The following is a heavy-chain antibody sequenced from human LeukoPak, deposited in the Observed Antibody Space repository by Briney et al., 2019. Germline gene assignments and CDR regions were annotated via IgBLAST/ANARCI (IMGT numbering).Heavy chain of an antibody. CDR1: GYTFTSYE. CDR2: MNPNSGNT. D-gene: IGHD5-18*01. V-gene: IGHV1-8*01. J-gene: IGHJ4*02. Sequence: GASVKVSCKASGYTFTSYEINWVRQATGQGLEWMGWMNPNSGNTGYAQKFQGRVTMTRNTSISTAYMELSSLRSEDTAVYYCARAGQDSSTYYFDYWGQGTLVTVSS. CDR3: ARAGQDSSTYYFDY.